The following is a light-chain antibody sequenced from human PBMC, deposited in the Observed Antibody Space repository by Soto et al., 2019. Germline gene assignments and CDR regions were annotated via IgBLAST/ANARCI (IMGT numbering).Light chain of an antibody. CDR1: QGIANY. J-gene: IGKJ1*01. CDR2: AAS. CDR3: QKYSSAPWT. Sequence: DIQMTQSPSSLSASVGDRVTISCRASQGIANYLAWYQQKPGKVPELLIYAASTLHSGVPSRFSGSGSRTDFTPSISSLQPEGVASYYCQKYSSAPWTFGQGTKVEIK. V-gene: IGKV1-27*01.